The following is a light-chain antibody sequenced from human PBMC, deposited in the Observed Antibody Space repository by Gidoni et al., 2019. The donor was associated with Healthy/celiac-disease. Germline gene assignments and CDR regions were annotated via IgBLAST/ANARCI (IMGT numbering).Light chain of an antibody. J-gene: IGKJ1*01. CDR2: GAS. CDR1: QRVSSSY. Sequence: EIALSQSPGTLSLSPGERATLSCRASQRVSSSYLAWYQQKPGQAPRRLIYGASSRATVIPDSFSGSESGTDFTLTISRLEPEDVAVYYCQQYGSSPRTFGQGTKVEIK. V-gene: IGKV3-20*01. CDR3: QQYGSSPRT.